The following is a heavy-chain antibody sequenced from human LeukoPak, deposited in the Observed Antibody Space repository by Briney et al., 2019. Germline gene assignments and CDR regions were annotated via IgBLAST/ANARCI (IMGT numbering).Heavy chain of an antibody. J-gene: IGHJ4*02. CDR3: AKSTIGGSSSSYFDY. CDR1: GFTFSYYA. V-gene: IGHV3-23*01. CDR2: ISGSGGST. Sequence: PGGSLRLSCAASGFTFSYYAMTWVRQAPGKGLECVSGISGSGGSTYYADSVKGRFTVSRDNSKNTLYLQVNSLRAEDTAVYFCAKSTIGGSSSSYFDYWGQGTLVTVSS. D-gene: IGHD6-6*01.